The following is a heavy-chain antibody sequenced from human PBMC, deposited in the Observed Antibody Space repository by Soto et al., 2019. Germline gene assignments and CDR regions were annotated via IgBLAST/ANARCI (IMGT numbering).Heavy chain of an antibody. CDR1: GLSFSNAW. CDR2: VTIKNEGGTI. V-gene: IGHV3-15*07. D-gene: IGHD1-26*01. CDR3: ATIGSMASDDVPFDS. Sequence: EVQLVEPGGGLVKPGGSLRLSCAVSGLSFSNAWMNWVRQVPGKGLECVGRVTIKNEGGTIDYSAHVEGRFTISSDDSRNTLYVQRSSLKIEDTGIYYCATIGSMASDDVPFDSWGQGTLVTVS. J-gene: IGHJ4*02.